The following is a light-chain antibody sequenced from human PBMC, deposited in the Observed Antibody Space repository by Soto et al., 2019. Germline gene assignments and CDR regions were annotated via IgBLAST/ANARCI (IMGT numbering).Light chain of an antibody. CDR3: QHYHSPPFT. Sequence: DIQMTQSPSSLSAFVGDSVTFTCRASQGISNYLAWYHQKPGKVPKLLVYAASTFHSQVPSRISGSGSGTEFTLSIRRLQTEDVGTYYCQHYHSPPFTFGPGTKLEIK. V-gene: IGKV1-27*01. CDR2: AAS. CDR1: QGISNY. J-gene: IGKJ3*01.